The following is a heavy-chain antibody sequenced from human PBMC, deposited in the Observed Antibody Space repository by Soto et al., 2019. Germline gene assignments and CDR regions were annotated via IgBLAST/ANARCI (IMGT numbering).Heavy chain of an antibody. CDR2: INPKSAGT. CDR1: GYSFSDYY. V-gene: IGHV1-2*02. CDR3: ARDLGVAGDAMDV. D-gene: IGHD1-26*01. J-gene: IGHJ6*02. Sequence: ASVKVSCKASGYSFSDYYMHWVRQAPGQGLEWMGWINPKSAGTNHAQKFQGRLTVTRDTSISTAYMELRSLRSDDTAVYYCARDLGVAGDAMDVWGQGTTVTVSS.